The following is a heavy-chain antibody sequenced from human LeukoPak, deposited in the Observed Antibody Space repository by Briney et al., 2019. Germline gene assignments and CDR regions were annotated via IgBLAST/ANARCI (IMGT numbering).Heavy chain of an antibody. J-gene: IGHJ5*02. CDR3: AKTGGLRSSWFDT. CDR1: GFTFSNYV. V-gene: IGHV3-23*01. CDR2: ISGGGFTT. Sequence: GGSLRLSCAGSGFTFSNYVMNWVRQAPGKGLEWVSAISGGGFTTFYADSVKGRFTISRDNSKNTLFLQMNSLGAEGTALYYCAKTGGLRSSWFDTWGQGTLVTVSS. D-gene: IGHD2-2*01.